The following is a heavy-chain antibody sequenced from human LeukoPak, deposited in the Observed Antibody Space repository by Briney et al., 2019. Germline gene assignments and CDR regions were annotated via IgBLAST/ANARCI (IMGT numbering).Heavy chain of an antibody. Sequence: GGSLRLSCAASGFAFSNFAMSWVRQAPGKGLEWVSSMSGSGYYTYYVESVKGRFTISRDNSKNTLYLHMNSLRADDTAVYYCAKMEGQRLYDYCMDVWGRGTTVTVSS. CDR1: GFAFSNFA. D-gene: IGHD3-3*01. J-gene: IGHJ6*03. V-gene: IGHV3-23*01. CDR2: MSGSGYYT. CDR3: AKMEGQRLYDYCMDV.